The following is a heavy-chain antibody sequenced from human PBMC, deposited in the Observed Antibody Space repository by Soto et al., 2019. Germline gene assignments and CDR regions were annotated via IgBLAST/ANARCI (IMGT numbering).Heavy chain of an antibody. D-gene: IGHD2-2*01. Sequence: SETLSLTCTVSGGSIISYYWSWIRQPPGKGLEWIGYIYYSGSTNYNPSLKSRVTISVDTSKNQFSLKLSSVTAADTAVYYCAICADIVALPAARSYFDYWGQGTLVTVSS. CDR3: AICADIVALPAARSYFDY. CDR1: GGSIISYY. V-gene: IGHV4-59*01. J-gene: IGHJ4*02. CDR2: IYYSGST.